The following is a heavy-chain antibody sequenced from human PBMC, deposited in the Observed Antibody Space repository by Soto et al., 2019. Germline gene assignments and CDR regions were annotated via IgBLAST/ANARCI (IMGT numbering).Heavy chain of an antibody. J-gene: IGHJ6*03. CDR2: IYYSGST. V-gene: IGHV4-59*01. Sequence: SETLSLTCTVSGGSISSYYWSWIRQPPGKGLEWIGYIYYSGSTNYNPSLKSRVTISVDTSKNQFSLKLSSVTAADTAVYYCARDTRGRTYYDFWSGHYYYYYMDVWGKGTTVTVSS. CDR1: GGSISSYY. CDR3: ARDTRGRTYYDFWSGHYYYYYMDV. D-gene: IGHD3-3*01.